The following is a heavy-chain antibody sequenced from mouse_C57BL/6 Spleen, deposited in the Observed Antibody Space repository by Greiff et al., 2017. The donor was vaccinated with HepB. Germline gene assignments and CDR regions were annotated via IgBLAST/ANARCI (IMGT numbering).Heavy chain of an antibody. Sequence: DVKLVESGGGLVKPGGSLKLSCAASGFTFSDYGMHWVRQAPEKGLEWVAYISSGSSTIYYADTVKGRFTISRDNAKSTLFLQMTSLRSEDTAMYYCARGLYWYFDVWGTGTTVTVSS. V-gene: IGHV5-17*01. J-gene: IGHJ1*03. CDR2: ISSGSSTI. CDR1: GFTFSDYG. CDR3: ARGLYWYFDV.